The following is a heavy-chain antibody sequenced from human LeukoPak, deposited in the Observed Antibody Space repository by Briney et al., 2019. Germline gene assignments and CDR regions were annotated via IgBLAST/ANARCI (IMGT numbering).Heavy chain of an antibody. CDR2: INPNSGGT. Sequence: GASVKVSCKASGYTFTGYYMHWVRQAPGQGLEWMGWINPNSGGTNYAQKLQGRVTMTTDTSTSTAYMELRSLRSDDTAVYYCARDLGPNSTPSSTSSRIAVAGLDYMDVWGKGTTVTISS. J-gene: IGHJ6*03. CDR1: GYTFTGYY. CDR3: ARDLGPNSTPSSTSSRIAVAGLDYMDV. D-gene: IGHD6-19*01. V-gene: IGHV1-2*02.